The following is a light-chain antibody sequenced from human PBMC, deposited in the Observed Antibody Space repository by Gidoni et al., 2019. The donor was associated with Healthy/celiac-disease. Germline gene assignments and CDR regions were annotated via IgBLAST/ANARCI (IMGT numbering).Light chain of an antibody. Sequence: DIQMTQSPSSLSASVGDRVTITCRASQSISSYLNWYQQKPGKAPKLLIYAASSLQSGVPSRFSGSGSGTDFTLIISSLQPEDFATYYCQQSYSTIFTFGPXTKVDIK. V-gene: IGKV1-39*01. CDR2: AAS. CDR3: QQSYSTIFT. J-gene: IGKJ3*01. CDR1: QSISSY.